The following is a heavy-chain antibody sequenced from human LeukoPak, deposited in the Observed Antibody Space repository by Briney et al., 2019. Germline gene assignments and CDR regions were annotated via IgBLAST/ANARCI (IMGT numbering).Heavy chain of an antibody. V-gene: IGHV4-38-2*02. J-gene: IGHJ6*03. CDR3: ARVFGGNDFNYYYYYMDV. CDR1: GYSISSGYY. Sequence: KSSETLSLTCTVSGYSISSGYYWGWIRQPPGKGLEWIGSIYHSGSTYYNPSLKSRVTISIDTSKNQFSLKLSSVTAADTAIYYCARVFGGNDFNYYYYYMDVWGKGTTVTISS. D-gene: IGHD5-12*01. CDR2: IYHSGST.